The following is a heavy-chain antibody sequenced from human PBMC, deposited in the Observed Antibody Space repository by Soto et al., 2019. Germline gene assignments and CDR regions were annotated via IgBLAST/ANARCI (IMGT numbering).Heavy chain of an antibody. J-gene: IGHJ3*02. CDR3: ADLFAGFDI. Sequence: GGSLRLSCVASGFTFSSHWMHWVRQVPGKGLVWVAHITADGSSATYADSVKGRFTISRDNAKNTLYLQMNTLRVEDTAVYYCADLFAGFDIWGQGTMVTVPS. V-gene: IGHV3-74*01. CDR1: GFTFSSHW. CDR2: ITADGSSA.